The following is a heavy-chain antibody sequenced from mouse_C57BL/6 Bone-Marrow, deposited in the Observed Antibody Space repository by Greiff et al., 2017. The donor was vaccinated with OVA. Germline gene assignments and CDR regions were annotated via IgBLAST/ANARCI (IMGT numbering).Heavy chain of an antibody. J-gene: IGHJ3*01. V-gene: IGHV1-52*01. D-gene: IGHD2-10*02. CDR3: VVCSGFAY. CDR2: IDPSASET. Sequence: VQLQQPGAELVRPGSSVKLSCKASGYTFTSYWIHWVQQRPIQGLAWIGDIDPSASETHYSQKFKDKATLTVDKSSSTAYMQLSSLTSEDSAVKICVVCSGFAYWGQGTLVTVSA. CDR1: GYTFTSYW.